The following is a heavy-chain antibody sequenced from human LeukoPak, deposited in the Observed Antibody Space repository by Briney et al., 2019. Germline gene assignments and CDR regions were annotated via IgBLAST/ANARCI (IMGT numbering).Heavy chain of an antibody. CDR3: AKDRGGYYYDSSGG. V-gene: IGHV3-21*04. CDR1: GFTFSSYS. J-gene: IGHJ4*02. D-gene: IGHD3-22*01. CDR2: ISSSSSYI. Sequence: GGSLRLSCAASGFTFSSYSMNWVRQAPGKGLEWVSSISSSSSYIYYADSVKGRFTISRDNSKNTLYLQMNSLRAEDTAVYYCAKDRGGYYYDSSGGWGQGTLVTVSS.